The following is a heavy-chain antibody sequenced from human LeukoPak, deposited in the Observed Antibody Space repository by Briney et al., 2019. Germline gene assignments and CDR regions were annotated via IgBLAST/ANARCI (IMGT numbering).Heavy chain of an antibody. V-gene: IGHV3-23*01. Sequence: QPGGSLRLSCAASGFTFSRDGMSWVRQAPGKGLEWVSSISASGGGTVYADSVKGRFTISRDNSKNTLFLQMNSLRAEDTAVYYCAKGISSTDSWGQGTLVTVSS. CDR1: GFTFSRDG. CDR3: AKGISSTDS. J-gene: IGHJ4*02. CDR2: ISASGGGT. D-gene: IGHD2/OR15-2a*01.